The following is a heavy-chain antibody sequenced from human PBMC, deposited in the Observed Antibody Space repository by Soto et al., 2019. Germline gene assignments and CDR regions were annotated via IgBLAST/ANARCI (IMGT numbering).Heavy chain of an antibody. CDR2: IYSGGST. D-gene: IGHD3-3*01. J-gene: IGHJ4*02. CDR1: GFTVSSNY. CDR3: ARSTYYDFWSGYSPFDY. Sequence: GGSLRLSCAASGFTVSSNYMSWVRQAPGKGLEWVSVIYSGGSTYYADSVKGRFTISRDNSKNTLYLQMNSLRAEDTAVYYCARSTYYDFWSGYSPFDYWGQGTLVTVSS. V-gene: IGHV3-66*01.